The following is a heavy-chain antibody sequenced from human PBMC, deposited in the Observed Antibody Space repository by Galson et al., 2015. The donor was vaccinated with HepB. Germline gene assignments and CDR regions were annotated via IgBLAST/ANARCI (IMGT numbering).Heavy chain of an antibody. CDR3: TRLGDLSGYSSR. CDR1: GFTFSGSA. V-gene: IGHV3-73*01. D-gene: IGHD6-13*01. CDR2: IGSKANNYAT. Sequence: SLRLSCAGSGFTFSGSAMHWVRQASGRGLEWVGRIGSKANNYATAYTASVKGRFTISRDDSKNTAYLQTNSLRIEDTAVYYCTRLGDLSGYSSRWGQGTLVTVSS. J-gene: IGHJ4*02.